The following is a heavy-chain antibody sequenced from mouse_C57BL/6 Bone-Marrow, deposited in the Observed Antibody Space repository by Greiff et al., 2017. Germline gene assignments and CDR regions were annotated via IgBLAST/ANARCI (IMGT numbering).Heavy chain of an antibody. J-gene: IGHJ1*03. Sequence: EVKLMESGGGLVKPGGSLKLSCAASGFTFSSYAMSWVRQTPEKRLEWVATISDGGSYTYYPDNVKGRFTISRDNAKNNLYLQMSHLKSEDTAMYYCARDCNLLPDVWGTGTTVTVSS. V-gene: IGHV5-4*01. CDR3: ARDCNLLPDV. CDR2: ISDGGSYT. D-gene: IGHD1-1*01. CDR1: GFTFSSYA.